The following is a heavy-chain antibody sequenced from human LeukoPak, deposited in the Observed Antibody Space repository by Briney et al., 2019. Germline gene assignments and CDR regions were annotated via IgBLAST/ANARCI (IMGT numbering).Heavy chain of an antibody. D-gene: IGHD6-6*01. V-gene: IGHV4-59*01. CDR1: GGSISSYY. Sequence: SETLSLTCTVSGGSISSYYWSWIRQPPGKGLEWIGYIYYSGSTNYNPSLKSRVTISVDTSKNQFSLKLSSVTAADTAVYYCARGSSSSPFDYWGQGTLVTVSS. J-gene: IGHJ4*02. CDR3: ARGSSSSPFDY. CDR2: IYYSGST.